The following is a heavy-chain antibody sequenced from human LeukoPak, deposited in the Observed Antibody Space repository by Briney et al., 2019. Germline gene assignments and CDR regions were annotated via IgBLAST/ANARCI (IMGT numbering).Heavy chain of an antibody. V-gene: IGHV4-39*01. Sequence: SETLSLTCTVSGGSISSSSYYWGWIRQPPGKGLEWIGSIYYSGSTYYNPSLKSRVTISVDTSKNQFSLKLSSVTAADTAVYYCARLGKRWLHRHGVGYWGQGTLVTVSS. CDR2: IYYSGST. CDR3: ARLGKRWLHRHGVGY. D-gene: IGHD5-24*01. CDR1: GGSISSSSYY. J-gene: IGHJ4*02.